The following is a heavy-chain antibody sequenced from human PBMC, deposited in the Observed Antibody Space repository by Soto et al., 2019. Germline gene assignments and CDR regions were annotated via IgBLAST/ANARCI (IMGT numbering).Heavy chain of an antibody. J-gene: IGHJ4*02. CDR3: AHTPDYDSVTGPPTAMVDY. CDR2: IYWDDDK. CDR1: GFSLSTSGVG. V-gene: IGHV2-5*02. Sequence: QITLKESGPPLVKPTQTLTLTCTFSGFSLSTSGVGVGWIRQPPGKALEWLALIYWDDDKRYSPSLKSRLTITQDTSKTHVVLTMTNMDPVDTATYYCAHTPDYDSVTGPPTAMVDYWGQGTLVTVSS. D-gene: IGHD3-9*01.